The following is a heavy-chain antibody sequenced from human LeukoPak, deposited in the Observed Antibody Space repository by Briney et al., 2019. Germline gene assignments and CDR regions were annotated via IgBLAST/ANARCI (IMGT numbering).Heavy chain of an antibody. CDR1: GGSISSYY. D-gene: IGHD2-15*01. Sequence: SETLSLTCTVSGGSISSYYWGCIRQPPGKGLEWIGYIYYSGSTIYNPSLKSRVTISVDTSKNQFSLKLSSVTAADTAVYYCARGVVAARFWFDPWGQGTLVTVSS. J-gene: IGHJ5*02. CDR3: ARGVVAARFWFDP. V-gene: IGHV4-59*01. CDR2: IYYSGST.